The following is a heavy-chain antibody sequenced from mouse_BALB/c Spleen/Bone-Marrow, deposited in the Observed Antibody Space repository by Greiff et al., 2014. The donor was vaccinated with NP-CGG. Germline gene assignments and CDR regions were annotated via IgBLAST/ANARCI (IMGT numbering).Heavy chain of an antibody. V-gene: IGHV1S81*02. J-gene: IGHJ3*01. CDR3: ARGGGKYAFAY. Sequence: VQLQQSGAELVKPGASVKLSCKASGYTFTTYWMQWVKQRPGQGLEWIGEINPSNGRTNYNEKFKRKATLTVDKSSSTAYMQLSSLTSEDSAVYYCARGGGKYAFAYWGQGTLVTVSA. CDR2: INPSNGRT. D-gene: IGHD2-1*01. CDR1: GYTFTTYW.